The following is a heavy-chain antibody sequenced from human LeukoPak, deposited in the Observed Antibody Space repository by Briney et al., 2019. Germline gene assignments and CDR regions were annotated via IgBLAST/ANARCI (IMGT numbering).Heavy chain of an antibody. CDR2: IYTSGCT. J-gene: IGHJ4*02. CDR3: ARDRRYYDSSGYPIFDY. D-gene: IGHD3-22*01. CDR1: GGSISSYY. Sequence: SETLSLTCTVSGGSISSYYWSWIRQPAGKGLEWIGRIYTSGCTNYNPSLTSRVTMSVDTSKNPFSLKLSSVTAADTAVYSCARDRRYYDSSGYPIFDYWGQGTLVTVSS. V-gene: IGHV4-4*07.